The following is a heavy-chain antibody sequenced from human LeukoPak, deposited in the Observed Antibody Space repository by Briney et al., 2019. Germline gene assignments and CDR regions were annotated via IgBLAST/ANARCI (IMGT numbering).Heavy chain of an antibody. CDR3: AKDLPGNGWYSIRYADS. J-gene: IGHJ4*02. CDR1: GFTVSSNY. CDR2: IYSGGST. Sequence: GGSLRLSCAASGFTVSSNYMSWVRQAPGKGLEWVSVIYSGGSTYYADSARGRFTISRDNSKNTLFLQMNSLRAEDTAKYFCAKDLPGNGWYSIRYADSWGQGTLVTVSS. D-gene: IGHD6-19*01. V-gene: IGHV3-53*01.